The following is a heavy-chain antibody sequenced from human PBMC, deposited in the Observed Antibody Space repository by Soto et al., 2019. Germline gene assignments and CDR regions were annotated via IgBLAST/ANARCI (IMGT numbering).Heavy chain of an antibody. Sequence: PSETLSLTCTVSGGSISGYYWSWIRQPPLKGLEWIGNIYYSGTTNYNPSLKSRVTISLDTSKNQFSLKLSSVTASDTAVYYCARQAYTSVAVAADYWGQGTLVTVSS. CDR1: GGSISGYY. D-gene: IGHD6-19*01. CDR3: ARQAYTSVAVAADY. J-gene: IGHJ4*02. CDR2: IYYSGTT. V-gene: IGHV4-59*08.